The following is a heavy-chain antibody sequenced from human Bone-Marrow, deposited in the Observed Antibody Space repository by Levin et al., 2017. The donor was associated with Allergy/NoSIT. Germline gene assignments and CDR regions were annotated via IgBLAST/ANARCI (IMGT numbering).Heavy chain of an antibody. Sequence: KSSETLSLTCTVSGGSISDYYWNWIRQPAGKGLEWIGRIYISGSTNYNPSLKSRVTMSVDTSRNQFSLKLSSVTAADTAVYFCARDSPDWNGLVDYWGQGTLVTVSS. CDR2: IYISGST. V-gene: IGHV4-4*07. J-gene: IGHJ4*02. CDR3: ARDSPDWNGLVDY. D-gene: IGHD1-1*01. CDR1: GGSISDYY.